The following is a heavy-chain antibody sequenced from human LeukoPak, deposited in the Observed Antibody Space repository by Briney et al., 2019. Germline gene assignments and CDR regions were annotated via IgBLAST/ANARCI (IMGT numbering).Heavy chain of an antibody. D-gene: IGHD3-22*01. J-gene: IGHJ4*02. CDR1: GGSISSYY. CDR3: AAYYYDSSGYFDN. V-gene: IGHV4-4*07. CDR2: IDTSGST. Sequence: SETLSLTCTVSGGSISSYYWSWIRQPAGKGLEWIGRIDTSGSTNYNPSLKSRVTISLDTSKNQFSLRLSSVAAADTAVYYCAAYYYDSSGYFDNWGQGTLVTVSS.